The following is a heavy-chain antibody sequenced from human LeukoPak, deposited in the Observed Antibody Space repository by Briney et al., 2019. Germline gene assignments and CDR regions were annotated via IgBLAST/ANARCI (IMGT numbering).Heavy chain of an antibody. CDR2: ISYDGSNK. CDR1: GFTFSSYG. J-gene: IGHJ4*02. Sequence: GGSLRLSSAASGFTFSSYGMHWVRQAPGKGLEWVAVISYDGSNKYYADSVKGRFTISRDNSKNTLYLQINSLRAEDTAAYYCSRENDILTGPFDYWGQGTLVTVSS. D-gene: IGHD3-9*01. CDR3: SRENDILTGPFDY. V-gene: IGHV3-30*03.